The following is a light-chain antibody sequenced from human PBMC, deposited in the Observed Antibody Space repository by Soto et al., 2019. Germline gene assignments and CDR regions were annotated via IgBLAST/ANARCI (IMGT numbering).Light chain of an antibody. CDR3: QHRSNWPIT. V-gene: IGKV3-11*01. J-gene: IGKJ5*01. CDR2: DAS. Sequence: EIVLTHSPAPLPLSPGERATLSCRASQIVSTFLAWYQQKPGHAPRLLIYDASNRATGLPARFSGSGSGTDFTLTITRLEPEDSAVYYCQHRSNWPITFGQGTRLEIK. CDR1: QIVSTF.